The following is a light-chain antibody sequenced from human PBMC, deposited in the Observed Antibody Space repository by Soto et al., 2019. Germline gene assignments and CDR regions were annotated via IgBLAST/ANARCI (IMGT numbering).Light chain of an antibody. V-gene: IGKV3-11*01. CDR3: QQRHMWPIT. CDR1: QSFRGL. J-gene: IGKJ5*01. CDR2: DAY. Sequence: EVVLTQSPVTLSLSPGERATLSCRASQSFRGLLAWYQQKPGQAPRLLIYDAYNRATGIPPRFSGSGSGTDFTLTISILGPEDSAVYYCQQRHMWPITFGQGTRLEIK.